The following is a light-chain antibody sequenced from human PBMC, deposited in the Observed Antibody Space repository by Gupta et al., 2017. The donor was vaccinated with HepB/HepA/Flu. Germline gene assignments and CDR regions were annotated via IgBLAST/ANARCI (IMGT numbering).Light chain of an antibody. J-gene: IGKJ1*01. CDR3: QQSYSIPAT. CDR2: AAS. V-gene: IGKV1-39*01. CDR1: QSININ. Sequence: DIQMTQSPSSLSASVGDRVTITCRASQSININLNWYQQKPGKAPKLLIFAASTLQSGVPSRFSGSGSGTDFTLTISSLQPEDFASYYCQQSYSIPATFGQGTKVEIK.